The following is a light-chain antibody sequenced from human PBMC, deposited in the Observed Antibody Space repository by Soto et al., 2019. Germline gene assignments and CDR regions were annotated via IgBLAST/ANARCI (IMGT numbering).Light chain of an antibody. J-gene: IGLJ2*01. CDR3: GARDSSLSDHV. CDR2: DNN. Sequence: QSVLTQPPSVSAAPGQSVTISCSGGKSNIKNHYVSWFRHLPGTAPKLLIYDNNERPSGIPDRFSGSKSGTSATLGITGLQHGDEADYYCGARDSSLSDHVFGAGTKLTV. CDR1: KSNIKNHY. V-gene: IGLV1-51*01.